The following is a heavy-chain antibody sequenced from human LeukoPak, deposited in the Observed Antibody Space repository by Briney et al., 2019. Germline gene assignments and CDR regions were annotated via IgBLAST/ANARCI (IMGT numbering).Heavy chain of an antibody. Sequence: GGSLRLSCAASGFTFMNAWMSWVRQAPGKGLEWVGRIKSKTDGGTADYAAPVKGRFTISRDDSKNTLYLQLNSLKTEDTAVYYCATLKTGTISFLWGQGTLVTVSS. V-gene: IGHV3-15*01. CDR1: GFTFMNAW. CDR3: ATLKTGTISFL. CDR2: IKSKTDGGTA. D-gene: IGHD3-10*01. J-gene: IGHJ4*02.